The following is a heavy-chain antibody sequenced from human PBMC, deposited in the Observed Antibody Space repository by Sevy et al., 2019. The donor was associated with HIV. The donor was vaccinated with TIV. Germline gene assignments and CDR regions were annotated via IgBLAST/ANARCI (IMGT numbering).Heavy chain of an antibody. CDR1: GFLFSSYE. Sequence: GGSLRLSCAASGFLFSSYEMNWVRQAPGKGLEWVSYITKSGISVYYSDSVRGRFTTFRDNAKNFLFLQMNSLRAEDTAVYYCARDLPPSASTVPQFDYWGQGTLVTVSS. V-gene: IGHV3-48*03. CDR2: ITKSGISV. J-gene: IGHJ4*02. D-gene: IGHD2-2*01. CDR3: ARDLPPSASTVPQFDY.